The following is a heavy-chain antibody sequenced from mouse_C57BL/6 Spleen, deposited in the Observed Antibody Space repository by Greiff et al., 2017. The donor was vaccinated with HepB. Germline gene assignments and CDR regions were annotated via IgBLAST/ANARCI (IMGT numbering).Heavy chain of an antibody. CDR3: ARDPYYYGSSFFDY. Sequence: EVMLVESGGGLVKPGGSLKLSCAASGFTFSDYGMHWVRQAPEKGLEWVAYISSGSSTIYYADTVKGRFTISRDNAKNTLFLQMTSLRSEDTAMYYRARDPYYYGSSFFDYWGQGTTLTVSS. CDR1: GFTFSDYG. V-gene: IGHV5-17*01. CDR2: ISSGSSTI. J-gene: IGHJ2*01. D-gene: IGHD1-1*01.